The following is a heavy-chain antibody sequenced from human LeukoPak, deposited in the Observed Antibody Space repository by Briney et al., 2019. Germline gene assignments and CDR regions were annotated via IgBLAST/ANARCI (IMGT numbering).Heavy chain of an antibody. V-gene: IGHV3-23*01. CDR2: ISGSGGST. J-gene: IGHJ4*02. CDR1: GFTFSSYA. CDR3: AKDQYCTSTSCYVGY. Sequence: PGGSLRLSCVASGFTFSSYAMSWVRQAPGKGLEWVSAISGSGGSTYYADSVKGRFTISRDNSKNTLYLQMNSLRAEDTAVYYCAKDQYCTSTSCYVGYWGQGTLVTVSS. D-gene: IGHD2-2*01.